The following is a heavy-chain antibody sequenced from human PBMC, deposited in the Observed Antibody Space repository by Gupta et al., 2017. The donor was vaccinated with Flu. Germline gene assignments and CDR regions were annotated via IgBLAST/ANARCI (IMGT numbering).Heavy chain of an antibody. CDR2: INGVNGNT. CDR1: GYTFTRYH. V-gene: IGHV1-3*01. Sequence: QVQFEQSEAEVRKHGASAKVSGTASGYTFTRYHMHCVRQAPGQRLEWLGWINGVNGNTKDSQKFQGRVTITMDTAASTAYMELSSLISEDTAVYYWARSFAVPTEPDYWGQGTLVTVSS. J-gene: IGHJ4*02. CDR3: ARSFAVPTEPDY. D-gene: IGHD3-3*01.